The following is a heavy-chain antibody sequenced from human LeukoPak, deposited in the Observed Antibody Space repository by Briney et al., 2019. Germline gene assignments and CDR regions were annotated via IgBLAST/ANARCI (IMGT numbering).Heavy chain of an antibody. Sequence: SQTLSLTFAISGDSVSSNSAAWNWIRQSPSRGLEWLGSTYYRSKWYKDYAVSVKSRITINPDTSKNQFSLQLNSVTPEDTAVYYCAKEAVAGINWFDPWGQGTLVTGSS. J-gene: IGHJ5*02. D-gene: IGHD6-19*01. CDR1: GDSVSSNSAA. CDR3: AKEAVAGINWFDP. CDR2: TYYRSKWYK. V-gene: IGHV6-1*01.